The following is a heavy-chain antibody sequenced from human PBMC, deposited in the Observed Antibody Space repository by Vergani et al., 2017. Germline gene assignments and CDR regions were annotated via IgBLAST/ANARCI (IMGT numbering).Heavy chain of an antibody. CDR1: GFTFSSYG. Sequence: QVQLVESGGGVVQPGRSLRLSCAASGFTFSSYGMHWVRQAPGKGLEWVAVIWYDGSNKYYADSVKGRFTISRDNSKNTLYLQMNSLRAEDTAVYYCARDYGLVGATFLDYWGQGTLVTVSS. J-gene: IGHJ4*02. CDR3: ARDYGLVGATFLDY. V-gene: IGHV3-33*01. CDR2: IWYDGSNK. D-gene: IGHD1-26*01.